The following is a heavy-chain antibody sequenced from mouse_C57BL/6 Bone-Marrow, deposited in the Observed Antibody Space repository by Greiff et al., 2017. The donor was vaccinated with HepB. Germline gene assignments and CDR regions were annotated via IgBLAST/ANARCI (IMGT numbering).Heavy chain of an antibody. CDR2: INYDGSST. CDR1: GFTFSDYY. Sequence: EVMLVESEGGLVQPGSSMKLSCTASGFTFSDYYMAWVRQVPEKGLEWVANINYDGSSTYYLDALKSRFIISRDNAKNILYLQMSSLKYEDTATYYCSRDLDYFDYWGQGTTLTVSS. J-gene: IGHJ2*01. V-gene: IGHV5-16*01. CDR3: SRDLDYFDY.